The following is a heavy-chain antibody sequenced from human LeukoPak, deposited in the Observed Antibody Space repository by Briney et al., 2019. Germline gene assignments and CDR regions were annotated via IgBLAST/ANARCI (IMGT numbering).Heavy chain of an antibody. V-gene: IGHV3-30*03. Sequence: GGSLRLSCAASGFTFSNYGMHWVRQAPGKGLEWVAVISYDGSNKYYADSVKGRFTISRDNPENVLYLQMNSLRREDTGVYYCARDPRGPIGDDSSARDTFDYWGQGALVTVSS. J-gene: IGHJ4*02. CDR3: ARDPRGPIGDDSSARDTFDY. CDR1: GFTFSNYG. CDR2: ISYDGSNK. D-gene: IGHD3-22*01.